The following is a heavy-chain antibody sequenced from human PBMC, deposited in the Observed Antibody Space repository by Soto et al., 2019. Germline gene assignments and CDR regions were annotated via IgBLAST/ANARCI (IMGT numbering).Heavy chain of an antibody. J-gene: IGHJ5*02. Sequence: QVQLVESGGGLVKPGGSLRLSCAASGFTFSDYYMSWIRQAPGKGLEWVSYISSSGSTIYYAESVKGRLTISRDNAKYSLDLQMNSLRAEDTAVYYCARGIVGYCDRISCYIWFDPWGQGTLVTVSS. V-gene: IGHV3-11*01. CDR2: ISSSGSTI. CDR1: GFTFSDYY. CDR3: ARGIVGYCDRISCYIWFDP. D-gene: IGHD2-2*02.